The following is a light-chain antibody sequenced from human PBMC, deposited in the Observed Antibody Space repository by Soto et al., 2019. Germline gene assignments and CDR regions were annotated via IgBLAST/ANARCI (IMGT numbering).Light chain of an antibody. CDR2: EAS. J-gene: IGLJ1*01. V-gene: IGLV2-14*01. CDR1: SSDVGNYKY. Sequence: QSALTQPASVSGSPGQSSTISCTGTSSDVGNYKYVSWYQQHPGKAPKLMIYEASNRPSALSNRFSGSKSGNTASLTISGLQAEDETDYYCFSYTSSGTYVFGTGTKVTVL. CDR3: FSYTSSGTYV.